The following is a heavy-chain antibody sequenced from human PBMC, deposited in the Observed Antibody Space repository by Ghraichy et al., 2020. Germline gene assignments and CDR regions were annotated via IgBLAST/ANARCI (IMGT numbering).Heavy chain of an antibody. D-gene: IGHD6-19*01. CDR3: AGARYSSGWYGAINYFDF. CDR1: GYSISSGYY. J-gene: IGHJ4*02. V-gene: IGHV4-38-2*02. CDR2: IYQSGNT. Sequence: SETLSLTCTVSGYSISSGYYWGWIRQPPGKGVEWIGSIYQSGNTFYNPSLRSRVTISVDTSQNQFSLRLSSVTAADTTVYYCAGARYSSGWYGAINYFDFWGQGTLVTVSS.